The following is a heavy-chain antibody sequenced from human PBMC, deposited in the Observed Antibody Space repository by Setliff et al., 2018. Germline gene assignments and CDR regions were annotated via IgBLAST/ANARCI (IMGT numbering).Heavy chain of an antibody. J-gene: IGHJ6*02. CDR2: INTNTGNP. CDR1: GYTFTSYA. CDR3: ARVSITMVRGVIISYYYYGMDV. V-gene: IGHV7-4-1*02. D-gene: IGHD3-10*01. Sequence: GASVKVSCKASGYTFTSYAMNWVRQAPGQGLEWMGWINTNTGNPTYAQGFTGRFAFSLDTSVSTAYPQISSLKAEDTAVYYCARVSITMVRGVIISYYYYGMDVWGQGTTVTVSS.